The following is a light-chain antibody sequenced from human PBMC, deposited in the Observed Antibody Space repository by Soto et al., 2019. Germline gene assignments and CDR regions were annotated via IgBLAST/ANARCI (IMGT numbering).Light chain of an antibody. CDR2: LEGSGIY. CDR3: ETWNINTRV. Sequence: QSVLTQSSSASASLGSSVKLTCTLSSGHSTYIIAWHQQQPGKAPRYLMKLEGSGIYNKGSGVPDRFSGSSSGADRYLTISHLQSDDEADYYCETWNINTRVFGGGTKLTVL. J-gene: IGLJ2*01. CDR1: SGHSTYI. V-gene: IGLV4-60*03.